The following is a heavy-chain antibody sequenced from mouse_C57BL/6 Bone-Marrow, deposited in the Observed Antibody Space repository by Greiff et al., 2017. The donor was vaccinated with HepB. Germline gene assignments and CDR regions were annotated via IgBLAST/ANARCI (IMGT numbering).Heavy chain of an antibody. D-gene: IGHD1-1*01. Sequence: EVQLQQSGPELVKPGASVKIPCKASGYTFTDYNMDWVKQSHGKSLEWIGDINPNNGGTIYNQKFKGKATLTVDKSSSTAYMELRSLTSEDTAVYYCARNGFYYYGSSYSWYFDVWGTGTTVTVSS. V-gene: IGHV1-18*01. CDR2: INPNNGGT. CDR1: GYTFTDYN. J-gene: IGHJ1*03. CDR3: ARNGFYYYGSSYSWYFDV.